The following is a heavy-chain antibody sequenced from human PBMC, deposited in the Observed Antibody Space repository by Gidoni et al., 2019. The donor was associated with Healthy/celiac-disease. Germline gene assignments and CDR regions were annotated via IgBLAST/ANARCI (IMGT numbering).Heavy chain of an antibody. CDR3: ARDPEPLTDYGDYESSWARGTFDI. Sequence: QVQLQESGPGLVKPSQTLSLTCTVSGGSISRGCYYWRWIRQHPGKGLEWIGYIYYSGSTYYNPSLKSRVTISVDTSKNQFALKLSSVTAADTAVYYCARDPEPLTDYGDYESSWARGTFDIWGQGTMVTVSS. J-gene: IGHJ3*02. D-gene: IGHD4-17*01. CDR1: GGSISRGCYY. CDR2: IYYSGST. V-gene: IGHV4-31*03.